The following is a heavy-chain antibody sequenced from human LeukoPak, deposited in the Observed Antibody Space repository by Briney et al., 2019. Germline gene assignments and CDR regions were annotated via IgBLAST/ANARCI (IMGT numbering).Heavy chain of an antibody. Sequence: GGSLRLSCAASGFTFNTYAIHWVRQAPGKGLEWVAVVSSDGTKKNYADSLKGRFIISRDNSKNTAYVQMNSLRPEDMAVYHCARGGLTSRPLDYWGQGTLVTVSS. CDR1: GFTFNTYA. CDR2: VSSDGTKK. CDR3: ARGGLTSRPLDY. V-gene: IGHV3-30-3*01. J-gene: IGHJ4*02.